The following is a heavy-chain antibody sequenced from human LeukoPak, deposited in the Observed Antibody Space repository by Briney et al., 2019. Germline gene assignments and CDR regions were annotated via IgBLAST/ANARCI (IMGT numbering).Heavy chain of an antibody. J-gene: IGHJ4*02. V-gene: IGHV4-39*01. CDR3: ALGIAGAFDY. D-gene: IGHD1-26*01. CDR2: IYYSGST. Sequence: SETLSLTCTVSGGSISSSSYYWGWIRQPPGKGLEWIGSIYYSGSTYYNPSLKSRVTISVDTSKNQFSPKLSSVTAADTAVYYCALGIAGAFDYWGQGTLVTVPS. CDR1: GGSISSSSYY.